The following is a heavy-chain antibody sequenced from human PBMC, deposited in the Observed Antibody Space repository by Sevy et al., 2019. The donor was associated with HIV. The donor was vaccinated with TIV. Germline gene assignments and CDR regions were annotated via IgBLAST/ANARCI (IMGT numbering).Heavy chain of an antibody. CDR1: GDTFSSYA. CDR2: IIPIFGTA. D-gene: IGHD2-21*01. J-gene: IGHJ1*01. V-gene: IGHV1-69*13. Sequence: ASVKVSCKASGDTFSSYAISWVRQAPGQGLEWMGGIIPIFGTANYALKFQGRVTITADESTRTAYMELSSLRSEDTAVYYSASQMWRYCGSDCYWYFQHWGHGTLVTVSS. CDR3: ASQMWRYCGSDCYWYFQH.